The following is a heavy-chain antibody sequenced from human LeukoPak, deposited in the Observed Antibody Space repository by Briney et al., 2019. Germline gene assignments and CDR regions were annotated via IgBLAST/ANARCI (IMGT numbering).Heavy chain of an antibody. CDR2: IWYDGSNK. V-gene: IGHV3-30*02. CDR1: GFTFSSYG. CDR3: ANYYDSSGSPGKGDY. J-gene: IGHJ4*02. Sequence: QSGGSLRLSCAASGFTFSSYGMHWVRQAPGKGLEWVAVIWYDGSNKYYADSVKGRFTISRDNSKNTLYLQMNSLRAEDTAVYYCANYYDSSGSPGKGDYWGQGTLVTVSS. D-gene: IGHD3-22*01.